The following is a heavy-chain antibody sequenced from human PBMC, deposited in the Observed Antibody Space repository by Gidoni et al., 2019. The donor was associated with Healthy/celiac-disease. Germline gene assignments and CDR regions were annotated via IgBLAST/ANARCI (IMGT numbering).Heavy chain of an antibody. CDR3: ARGWFGEGFVDY. J-gene: IGHJ4*02. CDR1: GLPFSSYS. V-gene: IGHV3-21*01. Sequence: EVQLVESGGGLVKPGGSLRLSCAASGLPFSSYSMNWVRQAPGKGLEWVSSISSSSSYIYYADSVKGRFTISRDNAKNSLYLQMNSLRAEDTAVYYCARGWFGEGFVDYWGQGTLVTVSS. D-gene: IGHD3-10*01. CDR2: ISSSSSYI.